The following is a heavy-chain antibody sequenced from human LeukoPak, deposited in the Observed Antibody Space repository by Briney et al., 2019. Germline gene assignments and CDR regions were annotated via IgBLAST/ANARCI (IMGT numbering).Heavy chain of an antibody. CDR1: GYTFTGYY. CDR2: IIPIFGTA. CDR3: ASLSYSSSDYYYYYMDV. V-gene: IGHV1-69*05. D-gene: IGHD6-6*01. J-gene: IGHJ6*03. Sequence: SVKVSCKASGYTFTGYYMHWVRQAPGQGLEWMGGIIPIFGTANYAQKFQGRVTITTDESTSTAYMELSSLRSEDTAVYYCASLSYSSSDYYYYYMDVWGKGTTVTVSS.